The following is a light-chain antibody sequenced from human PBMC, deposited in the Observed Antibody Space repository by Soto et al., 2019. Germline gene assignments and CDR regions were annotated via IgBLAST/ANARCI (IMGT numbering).Light chain of an antibody. CDR1: QGISNS. CDR2: AAS. J-gene: IGKJ5*01. Sequence: DIQMTQSPSSVSASVGDRVTITCRASQGISNSLAWYQQKPGKVPKLLIYAASTLQSGVPSRFSGSGSGADFTLTISSLQPEDVATYYCQKYNSAPQNFGQGTRLEI. CDR3: QKYNSAPQN. V-gene: IGKV1-27*01.